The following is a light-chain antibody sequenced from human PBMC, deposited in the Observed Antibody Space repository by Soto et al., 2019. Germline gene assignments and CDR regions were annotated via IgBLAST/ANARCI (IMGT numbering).Light chain of an antibody. J-gene: IGLJ2*01. CDR3: VLYMGSGSVV. CDR1: SDSVSTNYY. CDR2: GTN. Sequence: QTVVTQEPSFSVSPGGTVTLTCGLSSDSVSTNYYPTWYQQTPGQTPRTLIYGTNTRSSGVPDRFSGSILGNKAALTITGAQADDESDYYCVLYMGSGSVVFGGGTKLTVL. V-gene: IGLV8-61*01.